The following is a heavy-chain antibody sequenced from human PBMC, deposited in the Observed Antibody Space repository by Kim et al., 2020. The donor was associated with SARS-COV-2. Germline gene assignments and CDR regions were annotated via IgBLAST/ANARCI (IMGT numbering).Heavy chain of an antibody. CDR3: ARESSAAGTVDY. J-gene: IGHJ4*02. D-gene: IGHD6-13*01. Sequence: NHHPPPKSRVTISVDTSKNQFSLRLSSVTAADTAVYYCARESSAAGTVDYWGQGTLVTVSS. V-gene: IGHV4-59*01.